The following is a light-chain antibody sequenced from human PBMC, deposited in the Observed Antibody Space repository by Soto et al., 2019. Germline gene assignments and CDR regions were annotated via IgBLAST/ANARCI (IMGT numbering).Light chain of an antibody. J-gene: IGLJ3*02. V-gene: IGLV1-47*02. Sequence: QSVLTQPPSASGTPGQRVTISCSGSSSNIGTNYVYWYKQLPGTAPKLLIYCNDQRPSGVPDRLSGSKSGTSASLAISGLLSEDESDYYCATRDNSLSRWVFGGGTQLTVL. CDR2: CND. CDR3: ATRDNSLSRWV. CDR1: SSNIGTNY.